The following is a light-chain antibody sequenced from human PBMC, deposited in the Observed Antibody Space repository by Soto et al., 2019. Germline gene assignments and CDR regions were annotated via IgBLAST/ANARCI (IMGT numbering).Light chain of an antibody. J-gene: IGLJ2*01. CDR1: SSNIGAGYD. CDR3: QSYDSSLSGVV. V-gene: IGLV1-40*01. CDR2: GNS. Sequence: QAVVTQPPSVSGAPGQRVTISCTGSSSNIGAGYDVHWYQQLPGTAPKLLIYGNSNRPSGVPDRFSVSKSGTSASLAITGLQAEDEADYDCQSYDSSLSGVVFGGGTKVTVL.